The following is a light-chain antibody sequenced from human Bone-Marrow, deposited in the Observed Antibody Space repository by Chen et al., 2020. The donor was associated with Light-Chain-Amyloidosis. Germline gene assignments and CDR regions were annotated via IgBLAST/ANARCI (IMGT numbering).Light chain of an antibody. J-gene: IGKJ4*01. CDR2: GSS. CDR1: QTISSNY. V-gene: IGKV3-20*01. Sequence: EIVLTQSPGTLSLSPGEGANLSCRASQTISSNYLTWYQQQFGQAPRLLMYGSSSRATGIPDRFTGSGYGTDVTLTINILEPEDVAMYYSKQYGTSPPTFGGGTKVEIK. CDR3: KQYGTSPPT.